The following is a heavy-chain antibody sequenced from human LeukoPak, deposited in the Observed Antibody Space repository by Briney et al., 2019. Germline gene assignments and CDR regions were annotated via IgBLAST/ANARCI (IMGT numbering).Heavy chain of an antibody. CDR3: AKEALYCGGDCYLADGAFDI. Sequence: GGSLRLSCAASGFTVNNNYMSWVRQAPGKGLEWVSTITASGGSTYYADSAKGRFTISRDNSKNTLYLQMNSLRAEDTAVYYCAKEALYCGGDCYLADGAFDIWGQGTMVTVSS. V-gene: IGHV3-23*01. J-gene: IGHJ3*02. D-gene: IGHD2-21*02. CDR1: GFTVNNNY. CDR2: ITASGGST.